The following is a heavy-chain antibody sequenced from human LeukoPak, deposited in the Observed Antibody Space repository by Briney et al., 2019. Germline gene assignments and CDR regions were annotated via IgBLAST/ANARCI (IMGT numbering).Heavy chain of an antibody. V-gene: IGHV3-74*01. CDR3: ARPNYGDLYYFDY. D-gene: IGHD4-17*01. Sequence: GGSLRLSCAASGIIFSNYWMHWVRQAPGKGLVWVSRINRDGSSTSYADSVKGRFTISRDNAKNSLYLQMNSLRAEDTAVYYCARPNYGDLYYFDYWGQGTLVTVSS. J-gene: IGHJ4*02. CDR1: GIIFSNYW. CDR2: INRDGSST.